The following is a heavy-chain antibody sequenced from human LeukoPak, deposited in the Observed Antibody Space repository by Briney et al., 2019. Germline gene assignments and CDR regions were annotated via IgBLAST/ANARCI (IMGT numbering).Heavy chain of an antibody. D-gene: IGHD1-1*01. CDR2: ISGGGTST. J-gene: IGHJ4*02. CDR3: AKSRSDWTHFDY. Sequence: PGGSLRLSCAASGFTFTTYAMSWVRQAPGKGLEWVSTISGGGTSTYYADSVRGRFTIPRDNSKNTLSLQMSSLRAEDTAVYHCAKSRSDWTHFDYWGQGALVIVSS. CDR1: GFTFTTYA. V-gene: IGHV3-23*01.